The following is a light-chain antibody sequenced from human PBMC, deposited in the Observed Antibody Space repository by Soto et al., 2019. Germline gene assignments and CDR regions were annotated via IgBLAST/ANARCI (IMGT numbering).Light chain of an antibody. V-gene: IGKV3-20*01. CDR2: GAS. J-gene: IGKJ1*01. CDR3: QQYSTSPWT. CDR1: QSVSSSY. Sequence: EIVLTQSPGTLSLSPGEGATLSCRASQSVSSSYLAWYQQKPGQAPSLLIYGASSRATDIPDRFSGSGSGTDFTLTISRLEPEDFAVYYCQQYSTSPWTFGQGTKVEIK.